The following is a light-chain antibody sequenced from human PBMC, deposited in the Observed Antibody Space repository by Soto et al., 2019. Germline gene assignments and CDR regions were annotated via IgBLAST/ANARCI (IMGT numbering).Light chain of an antibody. CDR2: GAS. Sequence: EIVLTQSPGTLSLSPGERATLSCRASQSVSSNYLAWYQQKPGQAPKLLIYGASSRATGIPDRFSGSGSATDFILTISRLEPEDFAMYYCQQSGKSFPLTFGGGTKLEI. J-gene: IGKJ4*01. CDR1: QSVSSNY. V-gene: IGKV3-20*01. CDR3: QQSGKSFPLT.